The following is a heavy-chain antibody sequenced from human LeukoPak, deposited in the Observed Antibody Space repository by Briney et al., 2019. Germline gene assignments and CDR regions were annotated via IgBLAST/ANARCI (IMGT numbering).Heavy chain of an antibody. Sequence: SGPTLVNPTQTLTLTCTFSGFSLSTSGVGVGWIRQPPGKALQWLAFIYWDDDKRYSPSLKSRLTITKDTSKNQVVLTMTNMDPVDTATYYCAHGFNYYDSHPIVPFDYWDQGTLVTVSS. CDR3: AHGFNYYDSHPIVPFDY. D-gene: IGHD3-22*01. CDR1: GFSLSTSGVG. V-gene: IGHV2-5*02. CDR2: IYWDDDK. J-gene: IGHJ4*02.